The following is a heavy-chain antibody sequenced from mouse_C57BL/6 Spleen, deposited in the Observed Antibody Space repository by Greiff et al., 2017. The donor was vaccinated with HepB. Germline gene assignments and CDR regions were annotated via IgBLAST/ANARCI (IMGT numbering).Heavy chain of an antibody. CDR1: GFTFSSYA. CDR3: AREGGSRSYYAMDY. Sequence: EVMLVESGGGLVKPGGSLKLSCAASGFTFSSYAMSWVRQTPEKRLEWVATISDGGSYTYYPDNVKGRFTISRDNAKNNLYLQMSHLKSEDTAMYYCAREGGSRSYYAMDYWGQGTSVTVSS. CDR2: ISDGGSYT. D-gene: IGHD1-1*01. V-gene: IGHV5-4*01. J-gene: IGHJ4*01.